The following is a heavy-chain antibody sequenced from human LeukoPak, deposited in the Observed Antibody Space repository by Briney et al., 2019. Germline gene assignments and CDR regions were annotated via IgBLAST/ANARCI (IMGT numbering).Heavy chain of an antibody. CDR1: GYTFTGYY. CDR2: INPNSGGT. V-gene: IGHV1-2*02. CDR3: ARDRELNYYDSSGLSDFDY. J-gene: IGHJ4*02. Sequence: ASVKVSCKASGYTFTGYYMHWVRQAPGQGLEWMGWINPNSGGTNYAQKLQGRVTMTTDTSTSTACMELRSLRSDDTAVYYCARDRELNYYDSSGLSDFDYWGQGTLVTVSS. D-gene: IGHD3-22*01.